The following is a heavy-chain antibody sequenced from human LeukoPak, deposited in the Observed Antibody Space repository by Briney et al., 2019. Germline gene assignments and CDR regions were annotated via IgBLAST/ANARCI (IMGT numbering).Heavy chain of an antibody. CDR2: INPNSGGT. J-gene: IGHJ5*02. Sequence: ASVKVSCKASGYTFTGYYMHWVRQAPGQGLEWMGWINPNSGGTSHAQKFQGRVTMTRDTSISTAYMELSRLRSDDTAVYYCARVLMGIVVVPAAISNWFDPWGQGTLVTVSS. CDR1: GYTFTGYY. D-gene: IGHD2-2*01. CDR3: ARVLMGIVVVPAAISNWFDP. V-gene: IGHV1-2*02.